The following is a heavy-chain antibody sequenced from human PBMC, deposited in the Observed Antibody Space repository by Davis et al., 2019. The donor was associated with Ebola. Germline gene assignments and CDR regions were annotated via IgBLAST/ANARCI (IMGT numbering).Heavy chain of an antibody. Sequence: PGGSLRLSCAASGFTFSSYEMNWVRQAPGKGLEWVSYISSSGSTIYYADSVKGRFTISRDNAKNSLYLQMNSLRAEDTAVYYCATDRMSPLEGNWFHYYFDYWGQGTLVTVSS. J-gene: IGHJ4*02. V-gene: IGHV3-48*03. CDR1: GFTFSSYE. D-gene: IGHD3-9*01. CDR2: ISSSGSTI. CDR3: ATDRMSPLEGNWFHYYFDY.